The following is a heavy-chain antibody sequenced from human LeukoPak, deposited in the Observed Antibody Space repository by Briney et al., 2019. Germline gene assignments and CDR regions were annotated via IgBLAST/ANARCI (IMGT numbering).Heavy chain of an antibody. D-gene: IGHD2-2*02. CDR3: GRDRCGSGSCYTGWFDP. Sequence: ASVKVSCKASGYTFTSYYIHWVRHAPGQGLEWMGWSNPKNSGTKYGQKFQGRVTMTRDTSTSTVYMDLSRLRFDDTAVYYCGRDRCGSGSCYTGWFDPWGQGTLVTVSS. CDR2: SNPKNSGT. V-gene: IGHV1-2*02. CDR1: GYTFTSYY. J-gene: IGHJ5*02.